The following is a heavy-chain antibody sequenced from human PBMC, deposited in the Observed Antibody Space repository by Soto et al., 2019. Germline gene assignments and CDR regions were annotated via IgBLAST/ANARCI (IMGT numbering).Heavy chain of an antibody. V-gene: IGHV4-39*01. J-gene: IGHJ6*02. D-gene: IGHD1-1*01. CDR2: IYYSGST. CDR1: GGSISISSYY. CDR3: ARLDAGPFYYYYYYGMDV. Sequence: SETLSLTCTVSGGSISISSYYWCWIRQPPGKGLEWIGSIYYSGSTYYNPSLKSRVTISVDTSKNQFSLKLSSVTAADTAVYYCARLDAGPFYYYYYYGMDVWGQGTTVT.